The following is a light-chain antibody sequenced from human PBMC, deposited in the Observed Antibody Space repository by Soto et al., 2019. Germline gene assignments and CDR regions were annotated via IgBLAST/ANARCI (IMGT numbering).Light chain of an antibody. J-gene: IGLJ1*01. CDR1: KNDIGVYDF. CDR2: EVV. Sequence: QSVVTQPPSASGSPGQSVTISCTGTKNDIGVYDFVSWYQHHPGKAPRLIIYEVVQRPSGVPDRFSGSKSGNTASLTVSGLQAADEADYFCTSYAGSNTYVFGSGTKVTVL. V-gene: IGLV2-8*01. CDR3: TSYAGSNTYV.